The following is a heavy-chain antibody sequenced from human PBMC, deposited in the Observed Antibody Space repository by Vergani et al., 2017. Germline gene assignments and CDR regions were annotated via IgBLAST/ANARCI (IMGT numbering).Heavy chain of an antibody. CDR1: GFTSAGYA. CDR3: AKDFSPSCGGGWCDP. CDR2: ISWNSNSI. Sequence: EVQLEESGGGLVLPDRSLRLSCVASGFTSAGYAMHWVRQAPGKGLEWVSGISWNSNSIGYADSVKGSFTISRDNAKNCLYLQMYSLRAEDTALYYCAKDFSPSCGGGWCDPWRQGTLVTVSS. J-gene: IGHJ5*02. D-gene: IGHD3-10*01. V-gene: IGHV3-9*02.